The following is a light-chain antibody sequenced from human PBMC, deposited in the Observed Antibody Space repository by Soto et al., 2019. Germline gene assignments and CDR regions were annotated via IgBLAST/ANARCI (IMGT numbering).Light chain of an antibody. Sequence: DIQMTQSPSTLSASVGDRVTITCRASQNIRGWLAWYQQKPGKAPKLLIYDVSSLESGVTSRFSGSGSGTEFTLTISSLQPDDFATYYCQHYDGYPYSFGQGTKLKI. CDR1: QNIRGW. CDR3: QHYDGYPYS. J-gene: IGKJ2*03. V-gene: IGKV1-5*01. CDR2: DVS.